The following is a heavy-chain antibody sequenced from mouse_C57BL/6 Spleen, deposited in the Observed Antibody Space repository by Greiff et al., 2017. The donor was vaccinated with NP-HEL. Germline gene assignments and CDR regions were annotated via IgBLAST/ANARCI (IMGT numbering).Heavy chain of an antibody. Sequence: EVQLQQSVAELVRPGASVKLSCTASGFNIKNTYMHWVKQRPEQGLEWIGRIDPANGNTKYAPKFQGKATITADTSSNTAYLQLSSLTSEDTAIYYCARPPYYVSSGYYAMDYWGQGTSVTVSS. D-gene: IGHD1-1*01. CDR2: IDPANGNT. CDR3: ARPPYYVSSGYYAMDY. V-gene: IGHV14-3*01. J-gene: IGHJ4*01. CDR1: GFNIKNTY.